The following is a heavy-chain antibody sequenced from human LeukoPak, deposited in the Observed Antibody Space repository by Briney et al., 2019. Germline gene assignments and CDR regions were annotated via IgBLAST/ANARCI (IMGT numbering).Heavy chain of an antibody. CDR2: TYSGGST. CDR3: ARLPPGDY. V-gene: IGHV3-53*01. CDR1: GFTVSSNY. D-gene: IGHD7-27*01. J-gene: IGHJ4*02. Sequence: GGSLRLSCAASGFTVSSNYMSWVRHAPGKGLELVSVTYSGGSTYYADSVKGRFTISRDNSKNTLYLQMNSLRAEDTAVYYCARLPPGDYWGQGTLVTVSS.